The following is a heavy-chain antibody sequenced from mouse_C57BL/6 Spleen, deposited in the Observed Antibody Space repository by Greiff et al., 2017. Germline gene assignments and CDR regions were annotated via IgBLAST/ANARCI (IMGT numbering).Heavy chain of an antibody. CDR2: IYPGSGST. CDR3: ARRTGTWWYFDV. D-gene: IGHD4-1*01. J-gene: IGHJ1*03. Sequence: QVQLQQPGAELVKPGASVKMSCKASGYTFTSYWITWVKQRPGQGLEWIGDIYPGSGSTNYNEKFKSKATLTVDTSSSTAYMQLSRLTSEDSAVYYCARRTGTWWYFDVWGTGTTVTVSS. CDR1: GYTFTSYW. V-gene: IGHV1-55*01.